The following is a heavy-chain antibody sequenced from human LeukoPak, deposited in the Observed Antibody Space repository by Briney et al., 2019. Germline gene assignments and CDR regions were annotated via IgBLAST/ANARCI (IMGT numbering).Heavy chain of an antibody. CDR1: GGSISSGDYY. CDR2: IYYSGST. Sequence: SQTLSLTCTVSGGSISSGDYYWSWIRQPPGKGLEWIGYIYYSGSTYYNPSLKSRVTISVDTSKNQFSLKLSSVTAADTAVYYCARSPRSTSFNYYGMDVWGQGTTVTVSS. D-gene: IGHD2-2*01. CDR3: ARSPRSTSFNYYGMDV. V-gene: IGHV4-30-4*01. J-gene: IGHJ6*02.